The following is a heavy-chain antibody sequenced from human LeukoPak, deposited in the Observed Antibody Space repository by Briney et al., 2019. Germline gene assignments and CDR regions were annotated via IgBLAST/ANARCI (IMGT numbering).Heavy chain of an antibody. D-gene: IGHD2-2*01. CDR2: ISSYNRNQ. CDR3: ARDPSYIVVVPTAMTGFDP. V-gene: IGHV1-18*01. Sequence: ASVKVSCKASGYTFTSYGISWVRQAPGQGLEWMGLISSYNRNQNYSQELKGRVTTATGTSTSTAYMELRRLRPDDTAVYDCARDPSYIVVVPTAMTGFDPWGQGTLVTVSS. J-gene: IGHJ5*02. CDR1: GYTFTSYG.